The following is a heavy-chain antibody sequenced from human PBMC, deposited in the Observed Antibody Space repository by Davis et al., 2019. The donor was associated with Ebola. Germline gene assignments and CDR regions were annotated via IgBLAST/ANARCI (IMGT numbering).Heavy chain of an antibody. D-gene: IGHD6-19*01. CDR3: ARVSGSSGWYD. CDR2: INPILDIA. V-gene: IGHV1-69*02. Sequence: AASVKVSCKASGGTFSSYTISWVRQAPGQGLEWMGRINPILDIANYAQKFQGRVTITADESTSTAYMELSSLRSEDSAVYYCARVSGSSGWYDWGQGTLVTVSS. CDR1: GGTFSSYT. J-gene: IGHJ4*02.